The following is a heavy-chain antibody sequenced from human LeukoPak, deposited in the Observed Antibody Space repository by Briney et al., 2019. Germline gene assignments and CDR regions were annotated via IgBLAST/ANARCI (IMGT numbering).Heavy chain of an antibody. CDR2: ISSSSSYI. CDR1: GFTFSSYS. V-gene: IGHV3-21*01. CDR3: ARDRTAARPFDY. D-gene: IGHD6-6*01. J-gene: IGHJ4*02. Sequence: GGSLRLSCAASGFTFSSYSMTWVRQAPGKGLEWVSSISSSSSYIYYADSAKGRFTISRDNAKNSLYLQMNSLRAEDTAVYYCARDRTAARPFDYWGQGTLVTVSS.